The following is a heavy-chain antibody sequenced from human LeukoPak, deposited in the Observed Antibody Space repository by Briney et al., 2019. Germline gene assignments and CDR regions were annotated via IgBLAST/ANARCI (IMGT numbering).Heavy chain of an antibody. CDR1: GYTFTSYG. CDR3: ARGGYDYLWGSSPDAFDI. J-gene: IGHJ3*02. D-gene: IGHD3-16*01. CDR2: ISAYNGNT. V-gene: IGHV1-18*01. Sequence: ASVKVSCKASGYTFTSYGITWLRQAPGQGLEWMGWISAYNGNTNYAQKVQGRVTMTTDTSTSTAYVELRSLRSDDTAVYYCARGGYDYLWGSSPDAFDIWGQGTVVTVSS.